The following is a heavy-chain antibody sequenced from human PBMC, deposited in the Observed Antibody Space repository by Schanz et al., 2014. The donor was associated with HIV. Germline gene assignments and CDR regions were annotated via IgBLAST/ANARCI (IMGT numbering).Heavy chain of an antibody. J-gene: IGHJ6*02. CDR3: ARDYRFLQEYYYGMDV. CDR1: GFAVSSNF. CDR2: TSSDGTT. V-gene: IGHV3-53*01. D-gene: IGHD3-3*01. Sequence: EVQLVESGGGLIQRGGSLRLSCAASGFAVSSNFLNWVRQTPGKGLEWVSFTSSDGTTYYADSVKGRFTISRDISRNTIYLQMNGLRGEDTAVYYCARDYRFLQEYYYGMDVWGQGTTVSVS.